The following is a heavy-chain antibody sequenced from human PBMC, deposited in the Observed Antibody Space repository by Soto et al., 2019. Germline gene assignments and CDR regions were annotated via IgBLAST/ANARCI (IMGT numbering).Heavy chain of an antibody. J-gene: IGHJ4*02. V-gene: IGHV4-31*03. CDR3: ARVIGYCSGGSCYHYFDY. CDR2: IYYSGST. CDR1: GGSISSGGYY. Sequence: PSETLSLTCTVSGGSISSGGYYWSWIRQHPGKGLEWIGYIYYSGSTYYNPSLKSRVTISVDTSKNQFSLKLSSVTAADTAVYYCARVIGYCSGGSCYHYFDYWGQGTLVTVSS. D-gene: IGHD2-15*01.